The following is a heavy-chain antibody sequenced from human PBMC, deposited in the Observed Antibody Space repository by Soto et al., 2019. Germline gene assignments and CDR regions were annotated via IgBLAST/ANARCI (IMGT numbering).Heavy chain of an antibody. CDR3: AFSGNYGVY. D-gene: IGHD1-26*01. V-gene: IGHV3-48*02. Sequence: VQLVESGGGSAQPGGSLRLSCATSGFTFGDYNMNWVRQAPGKGLEWVSYISLRSTTIYYADSVKDRFIISRDDAARSLYLQMNSLTYDDTAVYYCAFSGNYGVYWGQGALVTVSS. J-gene: IGHJ4*02. CDR1: GFTFGDYN. CDR2: ISLRSTTI.